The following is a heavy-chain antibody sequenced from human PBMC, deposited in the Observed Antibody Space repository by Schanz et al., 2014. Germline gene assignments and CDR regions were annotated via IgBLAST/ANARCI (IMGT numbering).Heavy chain of an antibody. Sequence: EVQLVESGGGLVKPGGSLRLSCAASGFTFSDAWMTWVRQAPGKGLEWVGRIKSKTDGGTTDYAAPVKGRFTISRDDSKNTLFLQMHSLKTEDTAVYYCTTYCDGGCAIDNWGQGALVTVSS. CDR1: GFTFSDAW. CDR2: IKSKTDGGTT. V-gene: IGHV3-15*01. D-gene: IGHD6-19*01. CDR3: TTYCDGGCAIDN. J-gene: IGHJ4*02.